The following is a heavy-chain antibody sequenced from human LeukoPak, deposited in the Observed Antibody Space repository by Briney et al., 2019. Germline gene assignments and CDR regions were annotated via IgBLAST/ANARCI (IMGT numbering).Heavy chain of an antibody. CDR3: ARAGGIVAVPAGG. J-gene: IGHJ4*02. V-gene: IGHV1-69*04. CDR1: GGTFSSYA. D-gene: IGHD2-2*01. Sequence: SVKVSCKASGGTFSSYAISWVRQAPGQGLEWMGRIIPILGIANYAQKFQGRVTITADKSTSTAYMELSSLRSEDTAVYYCARAGGIVAVPAGGWGQGTLVTVSS. CDR2: IIPILGIA.